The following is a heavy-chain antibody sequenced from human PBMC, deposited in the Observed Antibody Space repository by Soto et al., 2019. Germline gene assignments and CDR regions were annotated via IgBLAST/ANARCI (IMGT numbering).Heavy chain of an antibody. Sequence: GGSLRLSCAASGFTFSSYSMNWVRQAPGKGLEWVSSISSSSSYIYYADSVKGRFTISRDNAKNSLYLQMNSLRAEDTAVYYCAIGRDSNYVLFDYWGQGTLVTVSS. J-gene: IGHJ4*02. CDR2: ISSSSSYI. D-gene: IGHD4-4*01. CDR1: GFTFSSYS. CDR3: AIGRDSNYVLFDY. V-gene: IGHV3-21*01.